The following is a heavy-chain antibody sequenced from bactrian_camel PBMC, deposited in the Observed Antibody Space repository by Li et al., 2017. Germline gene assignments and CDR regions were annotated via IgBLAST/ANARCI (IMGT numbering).Heavy chain of an antibody. CDR1: AYILENCG. CDR3: AALNSTYGGRFGWCKDF. V-gene: IGHV3S60*01. J-gene: IGHJ4*01. Sequence: HVQLVESRGGEVQAGGSLKLSCAGSAYILENCGMVWYRQTKGKEEKLVSVRKDGTPVYEDTVKGRFTLSHDRSKNTMYLQMDNLKTEDTGVYYCAALNSTYGGRFGWCKDFRGQGTQVTVS. CDR2: VRKDGTP. D-gene: IGHD6*01.